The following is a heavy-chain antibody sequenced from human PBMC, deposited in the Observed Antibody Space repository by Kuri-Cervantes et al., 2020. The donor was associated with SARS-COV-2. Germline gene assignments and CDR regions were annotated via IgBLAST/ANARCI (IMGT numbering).Heavy chain of an antibody. V-gene: IGHV3-23*01. CDR2: ISGSGGST. CDR1: GFTFSSYG. D-gene: IGHD6-19*01. CDR3: AKEGIAVAYNWFDP. Sequence: GESLKISCAASGFTFSSYGMHWVRQAPGKGLEWVSAISGSGGSTYYADSVKGRFTISRDNSKNTLYLQMNSLRAEDTAVHYCAKEGIAVAYNWFDPWGQGTLVTVSS. J-gene: IGHJ5*02.